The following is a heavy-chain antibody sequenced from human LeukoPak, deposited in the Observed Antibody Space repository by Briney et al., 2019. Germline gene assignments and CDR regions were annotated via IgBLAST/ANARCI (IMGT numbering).Heavy chain of an antibody. Sequence: PGGSLRLSCGASGFTFDDYAMHWGRQAPGEGLEWVSGISWNSGSIGYADSVKGRFTISRDNAKNSLYLQMNSLRAEDTALYYCAKDLIALAGYYYYGMDVWGQGTMVTVSS. V-gene: IGHV3-9*01. D-gene: IGHD6-19*01. J-gene: IGHJ6*02. CDR3: AKDLIALAGYYYYGMDV. CDR1: GFTFDDYA. CDR2: ISWNSGSI.